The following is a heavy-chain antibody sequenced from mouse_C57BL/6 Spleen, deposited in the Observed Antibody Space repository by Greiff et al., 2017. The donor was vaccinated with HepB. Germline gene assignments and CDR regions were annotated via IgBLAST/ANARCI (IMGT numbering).Heavy chain of an antibody. V-gene: IGHV14-1*01. CDR3: TPYGYSSWFAY. J-gene: IGHJ3*01. Sequence: EVQLQQSGAELVRPGASVKLSCTASGFNIKDYYMHWVKQRPEQGLEWIGRIDPEDGDTEYAPKFQGKATMTADTSSNTAYLQLSSLTSEDTAVYYGTPYGYSSWFAYWGQGTLVTVSA. CDR2: IDPEDGDT. D-gene: IGHD2-2*01. CDR1: GFNIKDYY.